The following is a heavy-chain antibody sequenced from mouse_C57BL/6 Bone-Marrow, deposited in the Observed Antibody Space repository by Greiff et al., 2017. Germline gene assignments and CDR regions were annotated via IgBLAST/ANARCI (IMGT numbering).Heavy chain of an antibody. V-gene: IGHV1-69*01. CDR2: IDPSDSYT. J-gene: IGHJ4*01. D-gene: IGHD1-1*01. CDR3: ARRNYYGLHMDY. CDR1: GYTFTSYW. Sequence: QVQLQQPGAEPVMPGASVKLSCKASGYTFTSYWMHWVKQRPGQGLEWIGEIDPSDSYTNYNQKFKGKSTLTVDKSSSTAYMQLSSLTSEDSAVYYCARRNYYGLHMDYWGQGTSVTVSS.